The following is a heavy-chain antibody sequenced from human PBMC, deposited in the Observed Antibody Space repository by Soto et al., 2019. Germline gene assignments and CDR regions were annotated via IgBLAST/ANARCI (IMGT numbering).Heavy chain of an antibody. Sequence: QITLKESGPTLVKPTQTLTLTCTFSGFSLSTNEVGVGWIRQPPGKALEWLALIYSDDHKRYSPSLQSRLTIAKDTSKNQVVLTMTNVDPVDTATYYCAHPPHTYRDYVESYYFDYWGQGTLVTVSS. J-gene: IGHJ4*02. CDR3: AHPPHTYRDYVESYYFDY. CDR1: GFSLSTNEVG. V-gene: IGHV2-5*02. CDR2: IYSDDHK. D-gene: IGHD4-17*01.